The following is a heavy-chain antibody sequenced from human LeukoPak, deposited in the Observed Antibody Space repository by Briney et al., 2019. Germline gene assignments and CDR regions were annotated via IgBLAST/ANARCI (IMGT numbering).Heavy chain of an antibody. CDR2: IYSGGST. D-gene: IGHD1-26*01. CDR1: GFTVSSNY. Sequence: GGSLRLSCAASGFTVSSNYMSWVRQAPGKGLEWVSVIYSGGSTYYADSVKGRFTISRDNSKNTLYLQMNSLRAEDTAVYYCARLYSGSYFPGIYYFDYWGQGTLVTVSS. V-gene: IGHV3-53*01. J-gene: IGHJ4*02. CDR3: ARLYSGSYFPGIYYFDY.